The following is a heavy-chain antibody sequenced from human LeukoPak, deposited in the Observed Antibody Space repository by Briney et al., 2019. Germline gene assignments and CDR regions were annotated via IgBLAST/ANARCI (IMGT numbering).Heavy chain of an antibody. CDR1: GGSISSYY. D-gene: IGHD4-23*01. J-gene: IGHJ4*02. V-gene: IGHV4-59*01. CDR3: ASPLATYGGPVSPFDS. CDR2: IHYSGSS. Sequence: SETLSLTCTVSGGSISSYYWTWIRQPPGKGLEWIGYIHYSGSSRSHPSLNSRVTMSVDTFKSQFSLKLTSVTAADTAVYYCASPLATYGGPVSPFDSWGQGILVTVSS.